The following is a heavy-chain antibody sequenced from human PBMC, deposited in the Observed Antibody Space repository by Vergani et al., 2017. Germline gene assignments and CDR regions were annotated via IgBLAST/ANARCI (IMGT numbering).Heavy chain of an antibody. Sequence: EVQLVESGGGLVQPGRSLRLSCAASGFTFDDYAMHWVRQAPGKGLEWVSGISWNSGSIGYADSVKGRFTISRDNAKNSLYLQMNSLRAEDTAVYYCARDLPGIADLANYWGQGTLVTVSS. D-gene: IGHD6-13*01. CDR1: GFTFDDYA. CDR2: ISWNSGSI. J-gene: IGHJ4*02. CDR3: ARDLPGIADLANY. V-gene: IGHV3-9*01.